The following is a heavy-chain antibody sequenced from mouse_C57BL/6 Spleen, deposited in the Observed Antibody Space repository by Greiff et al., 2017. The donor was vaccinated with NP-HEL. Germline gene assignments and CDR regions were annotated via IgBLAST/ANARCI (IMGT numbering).Heavy chain of an antibody. V-gene: IGHV14-3*01. CDR1: GFNIKNTY. Sequence: VQLQQSVAELVRPGASVKLSCTASGFNIKNTYMHWVKQRPEQGLEWIGRIDPANGNTKYAPKFQGKATITADTSSNTACLQHSSRTSEDTAIDYCARDNWDRAWFAYWGQGTLVTVSA. J-gene: IGHJ3*01. D-gene: IGHD4-1*01. CDR3: ARDNWDRAWFAY. CDR2: IDPANGNT.